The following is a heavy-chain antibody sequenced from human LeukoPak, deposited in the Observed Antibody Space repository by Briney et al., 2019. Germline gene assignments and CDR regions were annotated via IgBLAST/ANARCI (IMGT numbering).Heavy chain of an antibody. CDR1: GYSFTSYW. CDR2: VYPDDSDT. CDR3: ARLDSSGYAIDY. D-gene: IGHD3-22*01. Sequence: GESLKISCKGSGYSFTSYWISWVRQMPGKGLEWMGIVYPDDSDTRFSPSFQGQVTISADKSISTAYLQWSSLKASDSAMYYCARLDSSGYAIDYWGQGTLVTVSS. J-gene: IGHJ4*02. V-gene: IGHV5-51*01.